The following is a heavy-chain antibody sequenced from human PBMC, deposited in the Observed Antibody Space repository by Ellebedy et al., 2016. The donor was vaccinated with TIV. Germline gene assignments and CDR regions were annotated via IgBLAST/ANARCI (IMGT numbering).Heavy chain of an antibody. J-gene: IGHJ4*02. Sequence: GESLKISCAASGFTFSRSWMHWVRQAPGKGLVWVSRLTSDGSRTNYADSLKGRLTISRDNAKNTLYLQMNSLRAEDKSVYYCARMPGYYDSGCYWGQGTPVTVSS. CDR3: ARMPGYYDSGCY. V-gene: IGHV3-74*01. CDR2: LTSDGSRT. D-gene: IGHD3-22*01. CDR1: GFTFSRSW.